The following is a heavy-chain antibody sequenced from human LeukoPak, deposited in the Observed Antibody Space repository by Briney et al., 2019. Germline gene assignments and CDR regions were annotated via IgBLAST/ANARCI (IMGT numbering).Heavy chain of an antibody. V-gene: IGHV4-34*01. J-gene: IGHJ4*02. Sequence: SETLSLTCAVYGGSFSGYYWSWIRQPPGKGLEWIGEINHSGNTNYNPSLKSRVTISVDTSKNQFSLKLSSVTAADTAVYYCARGHPFCSSTSCSDYWGQGTLVTVSS. CDR2: INHSGNT. D-gene: IGHD2-2*01. CDR3: ARGHPFCSSTSCSDY. CDR1: GGSFSGYY.